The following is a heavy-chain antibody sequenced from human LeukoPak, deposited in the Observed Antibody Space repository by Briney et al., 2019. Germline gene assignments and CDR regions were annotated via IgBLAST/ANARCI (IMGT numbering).Heavy chain of an antibody. J-gene: IGHJ3*02. CDR1: GGSFSGYQ. CDR3: MALPGILEGHI. D-gene: IGHD2/OR15-2a*01. CDR2: IDHTGST. V-gene: IGHV4-34*10. Sequence: PSETLSLTCAVYGGSFSGYQWSWIRQPPGKGLEWIGEIDHTGSTNYRPSLKSRITMSVDTSKKQFSLRLTSVTAADTAVYHCMALPGILEGHIWGQGTMVTVSS.